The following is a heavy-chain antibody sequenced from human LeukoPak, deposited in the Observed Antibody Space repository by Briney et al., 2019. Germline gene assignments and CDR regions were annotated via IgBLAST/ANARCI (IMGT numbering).Heavy chain of an antibody. CDR2: ISGSGGST. V-gene: IGHV3-23*01. Sequence: GGSLRLSCAASGFTFSSYAMSWVRQAPGKGLEWVSAISGSGGSTYYADSVKGRFTISRDNAKNTLYVQMNSLRAEDTAVYYCARGVGTYYNFWSSFGHWGQGTLVTVSS. J-gene: IGHJ4*02. CDR1: GFTFSSYA. D-gene: IGHD3-3*01. CDR3: ARGVGTYYNFWSSFGH.